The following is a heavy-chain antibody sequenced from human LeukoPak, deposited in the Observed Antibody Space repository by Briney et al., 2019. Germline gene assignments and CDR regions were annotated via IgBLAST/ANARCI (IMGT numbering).Heavy chain of an antibody. CDR1: GGSISSYY. CDR2: IYYSGST. CDR3: ARGVGYDILTGYYERFGAFDI. V-gene: IGHV4-59*01. Sequence: KPSETLSLTCTVSGGSISSYYWSWIRQPPGKGLEWIGYIYYSGSTNYNPSLKSRVTISVDTSKNQFSLKLSSVTAADTAVYYCARGVGYDILTGYYERFGAFDIWGQGTMVTVSS. D-gene: IGHD3-9*01. J-gene: IGHJ3*02.